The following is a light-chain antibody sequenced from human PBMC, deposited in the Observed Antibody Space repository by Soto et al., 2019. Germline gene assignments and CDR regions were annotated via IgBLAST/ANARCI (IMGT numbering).Light chain of an antibody. J-gene: IGLJ1*01. CDR3: SSSTNIKTVV. Sequence: QSVLTQLASVFGSPGQSITFSCTGTSSDVGGYNFVSCYQQHPGKAPKLMIYEVSSRPSGISNPLSVSKAGNAASLTISGLQPEDEAAYYCSSSTNIKTVVFGNGTKVTVL. CDR2: EVS. CDR1: SSDVGGYNF. V-gene: IGLV2-14*03.